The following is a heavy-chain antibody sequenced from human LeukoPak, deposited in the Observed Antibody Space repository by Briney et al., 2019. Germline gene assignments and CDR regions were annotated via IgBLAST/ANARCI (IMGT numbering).Heavy chain of an antibody. J-gene: IGHJ4*02. V-gene: IGHV3-30-3*01. D-gene: IGHD3-22*01. CDR3: ARDLHPDVVVITGPLDY. CDR2: ISYDGSNK. CDR1: GFTFSSYA. Sequence: GGSLRLSCAASGFTFSSYAMHWVRQAPGKGLEWVAVISYDGSNKYYADSVKGRFTISRDNSKNTLYLQMNSLRAEDTAVYYCARDLHPDVVVITGPLDYWGQGTLVTVSS.